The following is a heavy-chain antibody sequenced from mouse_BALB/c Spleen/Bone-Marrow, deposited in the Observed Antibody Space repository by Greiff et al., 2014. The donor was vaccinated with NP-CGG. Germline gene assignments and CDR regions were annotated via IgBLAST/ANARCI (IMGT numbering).Heavy chain of an antibody. D-gene: IGHD2-10*02. J-gene: IGHJ2*01. CDR2: IDPENGDT. Sequence: DVHLVQSGAELVRSGASVKLSCTASGFNIKDYYMHWVKQRPEQGLEWIGWIDPENGDTEYAPKFQGKATMTADTSSNTAYLDLSKLTSEDTDVYDLYDRARDDFGYFDYWGQGTTLTVSS. CDR1: GFNIKDYY. CDR3: YDRARDDFGYFDY. V-gene: IGHV14-4*02.